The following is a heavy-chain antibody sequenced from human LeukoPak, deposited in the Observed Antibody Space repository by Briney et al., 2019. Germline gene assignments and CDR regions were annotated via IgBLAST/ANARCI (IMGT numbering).Heavy chain of an antibody. CDR3: AREGSGYSYGFGARYYYYMDV. V-gene: IGHV4-59*01. J-gene: IGHJ6*03. CDR1: GGSISSYY. Sequence: PSETLSLTCTVSGGSISSYYWSWIRQPPGKGLEWIGYIYYSGSTNYNPSLKSRVTISVDTSKNQFSLKLSSVTAADTAVYYCAREGSGYSYGFGARYYYYMDVWGKGTTVTVSS. CDR2: IYYSGST. D-gene: IGHD5-18*01.